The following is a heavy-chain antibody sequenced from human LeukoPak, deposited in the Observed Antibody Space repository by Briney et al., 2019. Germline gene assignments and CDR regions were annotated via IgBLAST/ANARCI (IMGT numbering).Heavy chain of an antibody. V-gene: IGHV3-7*01. CDR3: TSWGDTTAEYFQR. CDR2: INPDGRDT. Sequence: GGSLRLSCAASGFTFSSHWISWVRQAPGKGLEWVAHINPDGRDTYYVDSVKGRFTISRDNAQNSMYLQMNSLRVEDTAVYYCTSWGDTTAEYFQRWGQGTLVTVSS. D-gene: IGHD2-21*02. CDR1: GFTFSSHW. J-gene: IGHJ1*01.